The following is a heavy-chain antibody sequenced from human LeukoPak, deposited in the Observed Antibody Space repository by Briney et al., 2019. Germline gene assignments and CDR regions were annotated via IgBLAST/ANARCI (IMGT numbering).Heavy chain of an antibody. J-gene: IGHJ4*02. CDR2: INGDGTTT. Sequence: GGSLRLSCAASGFTFSNYWVHWVRQAPGKGLVWVSRINGDGTTTSYADSVKGRFTISRVNAKSTLYLQMKILRAEDTAVYYCTRDVLGAVAGTAIDSWGQGTLVTVSS. CDR3: TRDVLGAVAGTAIDS. V-gene: IGHV3-74*01. D-gene: IGHD6-19*01. CDR1: GFTFSNYW.